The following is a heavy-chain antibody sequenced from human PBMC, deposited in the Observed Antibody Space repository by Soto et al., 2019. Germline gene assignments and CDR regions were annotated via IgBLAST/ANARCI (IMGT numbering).Heavy chain of an antibody. CDR1: GCSFTSYG. CDR3: ARHRIAAAGVYYYYYEMDV. D-gene: IGHD6-13*01. Sequence: ASTRVSGPGAGCSFTSYGTGWVSQMPGKGLEWMGIIYAGDSDTRYSPSVQGQVTISADKSISTAYLQWSSLKASDTAMYYCARHRIAAAGVYYYYYEMDVWGQGTTVTAYS. J-gene: IGHJ6*02. V-gene: IGHV5-51*01. CDR2: IYAGDSDT.